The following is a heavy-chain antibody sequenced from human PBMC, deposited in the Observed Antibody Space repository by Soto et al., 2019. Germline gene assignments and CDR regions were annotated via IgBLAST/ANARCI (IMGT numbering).Heavy chain of an antibody. V-gene: IGHV3-7*03. CDR2: INPDGNVG. CDR1: GFTFSTYW. D-gene: IGHD4-4*01. J-gene: IGHJ4*02. Sequence: GSLRLSCVGSGFTFSTYWMNWVRQAPGKGLEWVANINPDGNVGTYVDSVRGRFTTSRDNAKNSLYLEMNSLRADDTAVEFFAGWGGHDYNCWGQGIMVTVSS. CDR3: AGWGGHDYNC.